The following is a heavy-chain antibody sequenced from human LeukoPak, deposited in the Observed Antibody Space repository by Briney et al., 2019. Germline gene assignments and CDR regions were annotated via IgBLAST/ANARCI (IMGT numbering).Heavy chain of an antibody. J-gene: IGHJ4*02. CDR1: GFTFSSYG. V-gene: IGHV3-30*03. CDR3: ARRGLGRTRRYCSSTSCYYYFDY. CDR2: ISYDGSNK. Sequence: GGSLRLSCAASGFTFSSYGMHWVRQAPGKGLEWVAVISYDGSNKYYADSVKGRFTISRDNSKNTLYLQMNSLRAEDTAVYYCARRGLGRTRRYCSSTSCYYYFDYWGQGTLVTVSS. D-gene: IGHD2-2*01.